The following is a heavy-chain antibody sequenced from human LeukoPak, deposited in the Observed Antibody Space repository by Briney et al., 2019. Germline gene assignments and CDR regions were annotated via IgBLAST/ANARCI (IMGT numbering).Heavy chain of an antibody. CDR2: ITGSGGST. Sequence: PGGSLRLSCAASGFTFSSYAMSWVRQAPGKGLEWVSSITGSGGSTYYADSVKGRFTISRDNSKNTPYLQMNSLRAEDTAVYYCAILIQLAGLPFDYWGQGTLVTVSS. CDR1: GFTFSSYA. V-gene: IGHV3-23*01. J-gene: IGHJ4*02. D-gene: IGHD6-6*01. CDR3: AILIQLAGLPFDY.